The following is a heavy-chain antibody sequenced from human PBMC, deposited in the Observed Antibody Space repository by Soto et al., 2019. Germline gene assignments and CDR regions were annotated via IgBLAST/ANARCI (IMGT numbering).Heavy chain of an antibody. V-gene: IGHV4-61*01. D-gene: IGHD2-2*01. J-gene: IGHJ4*02. CDR3: ARLIVVVPAAMGGFDY. CDR2: IYYSGST. Sequence: SETLSLTCTVSGGSVSSGSYYWSWIRQPPGKGLEWIGYIYYSGSTNYDPSLKSRVTISVDTSKNQFSLKLSSVTAADTAVYYCARLIVVVPAAMGGFDYWGQGTLVTVSS. CDR1: GGSVSSGSYY.